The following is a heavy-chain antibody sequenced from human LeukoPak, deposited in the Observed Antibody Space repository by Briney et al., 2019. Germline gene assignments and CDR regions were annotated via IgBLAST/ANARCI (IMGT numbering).Heavy chain of an antibody. Sequence: GGSLRLSCAASGFTFSSYAMHWVRQAPGKGLEWVAVISYDGSNKYYADSVKGRFTISRDNSKNTLYLQMNSLRAEDTAVYYCAKDRVVVPAASFDYWGQGTLVTVSS. V-gene: IGHV3-30-3*01. CDR2: ISYDGSNK. J-gene: IGHJ4*02. CDR3: AKDRVVVPAASFDY. D-gene: IGHD2-2*01. CDR1: GFTFSSYA.